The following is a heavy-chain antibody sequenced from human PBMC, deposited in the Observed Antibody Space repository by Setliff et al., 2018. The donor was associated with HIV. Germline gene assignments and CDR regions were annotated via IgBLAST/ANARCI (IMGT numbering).Heavy chain of an antibody. CDR2: INPDNGGT. V-gene: IGHV1-2*06. CDR1: GFLVTGYN. J-gene: IGHJ3*01. Sequence: ASVKVSCKALGFLVTGYNVHWVRQAPGHGPEWLGRINPDNGGTNYAQKFQGRVTMSLDTSTSTVYLELKALTSDDTAVYYCVRPRVFDSFDVWGPGTMVTVTS. CDR3: VRPRVFDSFDV.